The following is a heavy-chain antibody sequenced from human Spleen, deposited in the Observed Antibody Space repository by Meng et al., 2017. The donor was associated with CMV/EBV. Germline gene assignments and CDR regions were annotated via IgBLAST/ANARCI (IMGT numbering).Heavy chain of an antibody. D-gene: IGHD3-10*01. CDR2: ISGYNGRT. J-gene: IGHJ5*02. Sequence: SCEPSGYPFISYGISWVRQAPGKGLEWVGWISGYNGRTNYAQSFQGRLTLTTDTSTSTAYMELRNLRSDDTAVYFCARDTYYSWFDPWGQGTLVTVSS. V-gene: IGHV1-18*01. CDR1: GYPFISYG. CDR3: ARDTYYSWFDP.